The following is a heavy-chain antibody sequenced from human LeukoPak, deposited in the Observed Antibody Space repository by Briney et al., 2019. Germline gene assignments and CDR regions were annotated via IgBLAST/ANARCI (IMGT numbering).Heavy chain of an antibody. CDR3: ARVFGTGSGWYRFFFDY. D-gene: IGHD6-19*01. CDR2: IYYRSKWYD. V-gene: IGHV6-1*01. J-gene: IGHJ4*02. Sequence: SQTLSLTCAISGDSVSSDSSAWNWIRQSPSRGLEWLGIIYYRSKWYDDYAVSVKGRISINPDTSKNQFSLQLKSVTPEDTAVYYCARVFGTGSGWYRFFFDYWGQGTLVTVSS. CDR1: GDSVSSDSSA.